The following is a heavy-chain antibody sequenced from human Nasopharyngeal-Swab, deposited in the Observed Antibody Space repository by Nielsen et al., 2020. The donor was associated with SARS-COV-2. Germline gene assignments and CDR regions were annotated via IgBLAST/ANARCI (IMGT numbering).Heavy chain of an antibody. CDR2: FYSGGTT. V-gene: IGHV3-66*01. Sequence: GESLKISCAASGFTVSSNYMHWVRQAPGEGLEWVSAFYSGGTTYYADSVKGRVTISRDNSNNTVYLQMNSLRAEDTAVYYCARGSTVSSYYHYMDVWGKGTTVTV. J-gene: IGHJ6*03. CDR1: GFTVSSNY. D-gene: IGHD2-2*01. CDR3: ARGSTVSSYYHYMDV.